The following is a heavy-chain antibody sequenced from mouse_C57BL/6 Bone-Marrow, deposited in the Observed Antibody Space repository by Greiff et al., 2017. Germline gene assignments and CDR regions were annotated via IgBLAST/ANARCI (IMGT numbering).Heavy chain of an antibody. CDR1: GFTFSSYA. D-gene: IGHD1-1*01. CDR3: AREATVVAP. Sequence: EVKLMESGGGLVKPGGSLKLSCAASGFTFSSYAMSWVRQTPEKRLEWVATISDGGSYTYYPDNVKGRFTISRDNAKNNLYLQRSHLKSEDTAMYYCAREATVVAPCGQGTLVTVSA. V-gene: IGHV5-4*01. CDR2: ISDGGSYT. J-gene: IGHJ3*01.